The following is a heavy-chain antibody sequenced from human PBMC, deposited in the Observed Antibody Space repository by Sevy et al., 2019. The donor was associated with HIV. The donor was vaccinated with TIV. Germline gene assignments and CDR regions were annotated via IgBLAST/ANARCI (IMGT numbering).Heavy chain of an antibody. CDR1: GYTFTGYY. CDR3: ARGGAVRGLIYYYYGMDV. D-gene: IGHD3-10*01. V-gene: IGHV1-2*02. Sequence: ASVKVSCKASGYTFTGYYMHWVRQAPGQGLEWMGWINPNSGGTNYAQKFQGRVTMTRDTSISTAYMELSRLRSDDTAVYYCARGGAVRGLIYYYYGMDVWGQGTTVTVSS. CDR2: INPNSGGT. J-gene: IGHJ6*02.